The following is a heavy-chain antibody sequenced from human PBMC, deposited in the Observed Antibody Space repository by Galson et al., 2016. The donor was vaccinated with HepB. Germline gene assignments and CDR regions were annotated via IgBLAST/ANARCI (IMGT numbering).Heavy chain of an antibody. CDR1: GFTVSSNY. Sequence: LRLSCAASGFTVSSNYMTWVRQAPGKGLEYVSVIYSGGTTYCADSVKGRFTISRDNSKNTLFLQMNTLRAEDTAVYYCARGVYGDHGWFDYWGQGTLVTVSS. CDR2: IYSGGTT. D-gene: IGHD4-17*01. J-gene: IGHJ4*02. CDR3: ARGVYGDHGWFDY. V-gene: IGHV3-66*02.